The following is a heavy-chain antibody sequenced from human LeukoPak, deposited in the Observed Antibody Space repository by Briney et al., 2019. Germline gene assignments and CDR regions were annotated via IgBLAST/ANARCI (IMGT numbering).Heavy chain of an antibody. CDR1: GGTFSSYA. Sequence: SVKVSCKASGGTFSSYAISWVRQAPGQGLEWMGGIIPIFGTANYAQKFQGRVTITTDESTSTAYMELSSLRPEDMAVYYCARGRAIPNGHYYYYYMDVWGKGTTVTVSS. V-gene: IGHV1-69*05. J-gene: IGHJ6*03. D-gene: IGHD2-8*01. CDR2: IIPIFGTA. CDR3: ARGRAIPNGHYYYYYMDV.